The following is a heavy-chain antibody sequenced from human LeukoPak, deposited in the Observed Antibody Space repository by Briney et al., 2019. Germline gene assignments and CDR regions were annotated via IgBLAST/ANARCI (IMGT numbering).Heavy chain of an antibody. V-gene: IGHV3-30-3*01. J-gene: IGHJ4*02. CDR3: ARDLGQSTFDY. D-gene: IGHD7-27*01. CDR2: ISYDGSNK. Sequence: PGGSLRLSCAASGFTFSSYAMHWVRQAPGKGLEWVAVISYDGSNKYYADSVKGRFTISRDNSKNTLYLQMNSLRTEDTAVYYCARDLGQSTFDYWGQGTLVTVSS. CDR1: GFTFSSYA.